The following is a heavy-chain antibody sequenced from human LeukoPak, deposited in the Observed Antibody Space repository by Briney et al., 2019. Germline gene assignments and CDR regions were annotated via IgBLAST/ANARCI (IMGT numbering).Heavy chain of an antibody. V-gene: IGHV4-59*01. CDR3: ARDLAAAGMLSGMDV. CDR1: GGSISSYY. J-gene: IGHJ6*02. Sequence: PSETLSLTCTVSGGSISSYYWSWIRQPPGKGLEWIGYTYYSGSTNYNPSLKSRVTISVDTSKNQFSLKLSSVTAADTAVYYCARDLAAAGMLSGMDVWGQGTTVTVSS. D-gene: IGHD6-13*01. CDR2: TYYSGST.